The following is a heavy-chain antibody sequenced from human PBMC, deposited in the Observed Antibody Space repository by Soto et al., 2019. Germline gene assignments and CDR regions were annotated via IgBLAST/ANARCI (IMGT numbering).Heavy chain of an antibody. CDR3: QLPRSGLIIMDV. Sequence: SETLSLTCTVSGGSISETTWWSWVRQPPGKGLEWIGDISHGGSANYNPSLKSRVTMSADRSENQISLILTYVTAADTAVYYCQLPRSGLIIMDVWGQGTTVTVSS. D-gene: IGHD6-25*01. CDR1: GGSISETTW. J-gene: IGHJ6*02. CDR2: ISHGGSA. V-gene: IGHV4-4*02.